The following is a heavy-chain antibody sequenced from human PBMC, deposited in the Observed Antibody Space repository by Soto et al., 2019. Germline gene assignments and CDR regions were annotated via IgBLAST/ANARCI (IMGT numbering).Heavy chain of an antibody. V-gene: IGHV3-15*07. D-gene: IGHD2-2*01. CDR3: TTDSRTAMPEVRFDY. J-gene: IGHJ4*01. Sequence: PGGSLRLSCAASGFAFSNAWMNWVRQAPGRGLEWVGRVKSRSDGGSADYTAPVKGRFVVSRDDSKNIVYLQMNGLRIEDTAVYYCTTDSRTAMPEVRFDYWGHGTLVTVSS. CDR2: VKSRSDGGSA. CDR1: GFAFSNAW.